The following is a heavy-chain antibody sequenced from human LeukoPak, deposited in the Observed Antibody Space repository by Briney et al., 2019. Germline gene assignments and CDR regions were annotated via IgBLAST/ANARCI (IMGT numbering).Heavy chain of an antibody. D-gene: IGHD4-17*01. CDR2: IYTSGST. V-gene: IGHV4-4*07. CDR1: GGSISSYY. CDR3: ASTTVTTGTDY. J-gene: IGHJ4*02. Sequence: SETLSLTCTVSGGSISSYYWSWIRQPAGKGLEWIGRIYTSGSTNYNPSLKSRVTISVDTSGNQFSLKLTSVTAADTAVYYCASTTVTTGTDYWGRGTLVTVSS.